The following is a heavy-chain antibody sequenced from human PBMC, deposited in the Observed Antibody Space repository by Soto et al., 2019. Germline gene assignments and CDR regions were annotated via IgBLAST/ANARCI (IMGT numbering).Heavy chain of an antibody. J-gene: IGHJ6*02. Sequence: GGSLRLSCAASGFTFSSYGMHWVRQAPGKGLEWVAVISYDGSNKYYADSVKGRFTISRDNSKNTRYLQMNSLRAEDTAVYYCAKEQPDSSSPPYYYYGMDVWGQGTTVTVSS. CDR3: AKEQPDSSSPPYYYYGMDV. V-gene: IGHV3-30*18. CDR1: GFTFSSYG. CDR2: ISYDGSNK. D-gene: IGHD6-13*01.